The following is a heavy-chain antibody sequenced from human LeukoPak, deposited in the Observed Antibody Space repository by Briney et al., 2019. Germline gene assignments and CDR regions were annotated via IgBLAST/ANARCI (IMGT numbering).Heavy chain of an antibody. CDR3: ARRRDGYNSAVGYYYYYMDV. D-gene: IGHD5-24*01. CDR1: GGSFSGYY. V-gene: IGHV4-34*01. CDR2: INHSGST. J-gene: IGHJ6*03. Sequence: SETLSLTCAVYGGSFSGYYWSWIRQPPGKGLEWIGEINHSGSTYYNPSLKSRVTISVDTSKNQFSLKLSSVTAADTAVYYCARRRDGYNSAVGYYYYYMDVWGKGTTVTISS.